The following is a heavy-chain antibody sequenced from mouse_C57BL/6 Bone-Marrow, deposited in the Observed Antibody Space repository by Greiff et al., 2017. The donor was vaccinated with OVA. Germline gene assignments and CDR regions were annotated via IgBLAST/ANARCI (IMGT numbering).Heavy chain of an antibody. CDR1: GFNITDDY. CDR2: IDPENGDT. D-gene: IGHD1-1*01. J-gene: IGHJ2*01. CDR3: TPTISLITTVVP. V-gene: IGHV14-4*01. Sequence: VQLQQSGAELVRPGASVKLSCTASGFNITDDYMHWVKQRPEQGLEWIGWIDPENGDTEYASKFQGKATITADPSSNTAYLQLSSLTSEDTAVYYCTPTISLITTVVPWGQGTTLTVSS.